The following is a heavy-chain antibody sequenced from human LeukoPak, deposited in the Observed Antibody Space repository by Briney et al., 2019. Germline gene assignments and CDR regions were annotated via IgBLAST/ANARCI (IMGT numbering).Heavy chain of an antibody. J-gene: IGHJ4*02. D-gene: IGHD6-19*01. V-gene: IGHV3-30*04. CDR3: ARDMREQQWLVRIKLPDY. CDR2: VSYDGSSK. CDR1: GFTFSSYA. Sequence: PGRSLRLSCAASGFTFSSYAMHWVRQAPGKGLEWVAVVSYDGSSKYYADSVKGRFTISRDNSKNTLYLQMNSLRAEDTAVYYCARDMREQQWLVRIKLPDYWGQGTLVAVSS.